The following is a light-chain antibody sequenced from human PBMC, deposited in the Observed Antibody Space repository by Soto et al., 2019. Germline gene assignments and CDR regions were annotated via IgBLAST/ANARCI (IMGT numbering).Light chain of an antibody. CDR3: QQRTSWPT. CDR2: DVS. V-gene: IGKV3-11*01. J-gene: IGKJ4*01. CDR1: QSVTSS. Sequence: EIVLTQSPATLSLSPGDRATLSCRASQSVTSSFAWFQQKPAQAPRLLIYDVSRRATAIATRFSGSGSGTDFTLTIRSLEHEDFAVYYCQQRTSWPTFGGGTKVEIK.